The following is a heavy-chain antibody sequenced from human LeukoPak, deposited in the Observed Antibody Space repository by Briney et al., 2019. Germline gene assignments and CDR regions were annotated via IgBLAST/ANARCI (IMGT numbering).Heavy chain of an antibody. D-gene: IGHD1-1*01. V-gene: IGHV3-30-3*01. CDR1: GFTFSSFA. J-gene: IGHJ4*02. Sequence: GGSLRLSCAGSGFTFSSFAMHWVRQAPGKGLEWVAVISYDGSHKYYADSVKGRFTISRDNSKNTLYVQMNSPRTEDTAMYYCARGTGTRVAPYYFDHWGQGTLVTVSS. CDR3: ARGTGTRVAPYYFDH. CDR2: ISYDGSHK.